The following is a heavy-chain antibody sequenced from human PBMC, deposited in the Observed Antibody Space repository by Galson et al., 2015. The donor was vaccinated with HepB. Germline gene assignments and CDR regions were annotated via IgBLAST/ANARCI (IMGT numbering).Heavy chain of an antibody. J-gene: IGHJ4*02. Sequence: LRLSCAASGFIFSDYGMHWVRQAPGKGLEWVSFISSDGSSRMYADSVKGRFDISRDNSKNTLYLQMNSLGVEDTAFYYCAKSPSANSWYEDCWGQGTLVTVSS. CDR2: ISSDGSSR. CDR3: AKSPSANSWYEDC. D-gene: IGHD6-13*01. V-gene: IGHV3-30*18. CDR1: GFIFSDYG.